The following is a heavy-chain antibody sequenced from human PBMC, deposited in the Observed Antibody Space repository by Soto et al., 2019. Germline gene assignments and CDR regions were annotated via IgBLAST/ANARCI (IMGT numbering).Heavy chain of an antibody. Sequence: QLQLQESGPGLVKPSETLSLTCIVSGGSITRNNHYWGWIRQSPGKGLEWIGSILYSGSTNYNPPLKSRVTLSVETSKNQSPLKMSSVTAADTALYYCARLGSSGWYQGSYFDYWGQGTLVTVSS. CDR2: ILYSGST. V-gene: IGHV4-39*01. CDR1: GGSITRNNHY. CDR3: ARLGSSGWYQGSYFDY. D-gene: IGHD6-19*01. J-gene: IGHJ4*02.